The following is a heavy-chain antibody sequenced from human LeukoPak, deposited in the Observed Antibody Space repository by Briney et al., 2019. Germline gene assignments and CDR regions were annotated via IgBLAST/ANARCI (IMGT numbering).Heavy chain of an antibody. D-gene: IGHD5-24*01. CDR2: ISSSGGST. J-gene: IGHJ4*02. V-gene: IGHV3-64*01. CDR1: GFTFSSYA. Sequence: GGSLRLSCAASGFTFSSYAMHWVRQAPGEGLEYVSAISSSGGSTYYANSVKGRFTISRDNSKNTLYLQMGSLRAEDMAVYYCARRGDGYNSNYYFDYWGQGTLVTVSS. CDR3: ARRGDGYNSNYYFDY.